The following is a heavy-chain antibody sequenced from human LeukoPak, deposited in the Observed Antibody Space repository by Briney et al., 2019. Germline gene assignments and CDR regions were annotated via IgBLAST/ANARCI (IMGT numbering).Heavy chain of an antibody. CDR1: GFTFDDYA. J-gene: IGHJ4*02. D-gene: IGHD3-3*01. Sequence: GGSLRLSCAASGFTFDDYAMHWVRQAPGKGLEWVSDISWNSGSIGYADSVKGRFTISRDNAKNSLYLQMNSLRAEDTALYYCAKGQARLLYQPLDYSGQATLVTVSS. CDR3: AKGQARLLYQPLDY. CDR2: ISWNSGSI. V-gene: IGHV3-9*01.